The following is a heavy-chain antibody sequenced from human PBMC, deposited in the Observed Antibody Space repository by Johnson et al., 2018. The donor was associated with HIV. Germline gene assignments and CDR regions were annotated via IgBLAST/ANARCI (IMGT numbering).Heavy chain of an antibody. J-gene: IGHJ3*02. V-gene: IGHV3-7*01. D-gene: IGHD1-7*01. CDR3: ARDERWNYYDAFDI. Sequence: VQLVESGGGLVQPGGSLRLSCAASGFTVSSYWMSWVRQAPGKGLEWVANIKQDGSDKYYADSVKGRFTISRDNSKNTLYLQMNSRRAEDTAVYYCARDERWNYYDAFDIWGQGTMVTVSS. CDR2: IKQDGSDK. CDR1: GFTVSSYW.